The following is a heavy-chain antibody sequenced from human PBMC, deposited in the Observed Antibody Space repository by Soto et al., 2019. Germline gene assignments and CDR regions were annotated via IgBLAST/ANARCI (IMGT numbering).Heavy chain of an antibody. V-gene: IGHV4-34*01. D-gene: IGHD6-19*01. Sequence: SETLSLPCAVHGDSVNGYYLAWIRQPPRTGLEWIGEIFHSESIISNPSLTSRVSISLDPSKNQFSLRLTSVTAADTDVYYCARGEFGGWKHEGLNWFGPWGQGTLVTVSS. J-gene: IGHJ5*02. CDR2: IFHSESI. CDR3: ARGEFGGWKHEGLNWFGP. CDR1: GDSVNGYY.